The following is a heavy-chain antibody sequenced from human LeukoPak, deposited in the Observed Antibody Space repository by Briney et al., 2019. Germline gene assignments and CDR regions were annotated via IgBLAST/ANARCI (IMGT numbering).Heavy chain of an antibody. CDR1: GFTFDDYG. J-gene: IGHJ4*02. Sequence: GGSLRLSCAASGFTFDDYGMCWVRQAPGKGLEWVSGINWNGGSTGYADSVKGRFTISRDNAKNSLYLQMNSLRAEDTALYYCARVGSIAVAGYIDYWGQGTLVTVSS. D-gene: IGHD6-19*01. CDR3: ARVGSIAVAGYIDY. CDR2: INWNGGST. V-gene: IGHV3-20*04.